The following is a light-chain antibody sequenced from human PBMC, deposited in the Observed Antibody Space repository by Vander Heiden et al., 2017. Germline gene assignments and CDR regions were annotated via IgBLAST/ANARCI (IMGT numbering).Light chain of an antibody. CDR3: QQDGSSPRT. CDR1: QSVSSSY. V-gene: IGKV3-20*01. J-gene: IGKJ5*01. Sequence: EIVLTQSPGTLSLSPGERATLSCRASQSVSSSYLAWYQQKPVQAPRLLIYGASSRATGIPDRFSGSGSGTDFTLTISILEPEDFAVYYCQQDGSSPRTFGQGTQLEIK. CDR2: GAS.